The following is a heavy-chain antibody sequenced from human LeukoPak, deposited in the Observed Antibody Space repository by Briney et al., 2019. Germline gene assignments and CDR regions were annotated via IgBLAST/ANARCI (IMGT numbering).Heavy chain of an antibody. D-gene: IGHD6-13*01. V-gene: IGHV3-9*01. CDR3: AKGFMDIAAAVDY. CDR1: GFTFDDYA. Sequence: GRSLRLSCAASGFTFDDYAMHWVRQAPGKGLEWVSGISWNSGSIGYADSVKGRFTISRDNAKNSLYLQMNSLRAEDTALYYCAKGFMDIAAAVDYWGQGTLVTVSS. J-gene: IGHJ4*02. CDR2: ISWNSGSI.